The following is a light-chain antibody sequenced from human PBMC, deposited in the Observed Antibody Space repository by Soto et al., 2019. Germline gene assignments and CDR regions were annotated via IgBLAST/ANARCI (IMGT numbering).Light chain of an antibody. CDR1: SSDVGGYSY. J-gene: IGLJ2*01. V-gene: IGLV2-14*01. CDR2: EVS. Sequence: QSALTQPASLSGSPGQSITISCTGSSSDVGGYSYVSWYQQHPGKTPKLMIYEVSNPPSGVSHRFSGSKSGNTASLTISGLQTEDEADYYCSSFSAITREVFGGGTKLTVL. CDR3: SSFSAITREV.